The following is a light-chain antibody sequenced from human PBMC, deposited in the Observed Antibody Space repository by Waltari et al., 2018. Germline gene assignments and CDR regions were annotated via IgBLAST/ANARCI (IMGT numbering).Light chain of an antibody. CDR3: QQYNNWPPKNT. Sequence: EIVMTQSPATLSVSPGARAPLSCRASQSVSSNLAWYQQKPGQAPRLLISGASTRATGIPARFSGSGSGTEFTLTISSLQSEDFAVYYCQQYNNWPPKNTCGQGTKLEIK. CDR2: GAS. J-gene: IGKJ2*01. V-gene: IGKV3-15*01. CDR1: QSVSSN.